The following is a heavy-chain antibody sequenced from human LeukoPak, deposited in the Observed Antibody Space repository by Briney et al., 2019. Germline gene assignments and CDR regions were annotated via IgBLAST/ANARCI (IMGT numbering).Heavy chain of an antibody. CDR1: GGSISSYY. Sequence: PSETLSLTCTVSGGSISSYYWSWIRQAPGKGLEWIGYIYYSGSTNYNPSLKSRVTISVDTSKYQFSLKLSSVTAADTAVSYCARHFGQQLGWFDPWGQGTLVTVSS. J-gene: IGHJ5*02. V-gene: IGHV4-59*08. D-gene: IGHD6-13*01. CDR3: ARHFGQQLGWFDP. CDR2: IYYSGST.